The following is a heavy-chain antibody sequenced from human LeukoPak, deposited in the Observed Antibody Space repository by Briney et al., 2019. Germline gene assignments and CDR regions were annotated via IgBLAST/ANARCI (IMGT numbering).Heavy chain of an antibody. Sequence: KPSETLTLTCAVYGGSFSGYYWRWIRQPPGKGLEWIGEINHSGSTIYNPSLKSRVSISIDTSKKQFSLNLRSVTAADTAVYYCARVRGGAKNCDYWGQEILVTVSS. V-gene: IGHV4-34*01. CDR1: GGSFSGYY. D-gene: IGHD3-16*01. J-gene: IGHJ4*02. CDR2: INHSGST. CDR3: ARVRGGAKNCDY.